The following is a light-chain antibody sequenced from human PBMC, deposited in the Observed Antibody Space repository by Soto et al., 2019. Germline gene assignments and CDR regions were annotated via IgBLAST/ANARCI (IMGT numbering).Light chain of an antibody. CDR1: SSDVGGYDY. Sequence: QSALTQPRSVSGSPGQSVTISCTGTSSDVGGYDYVSWYQQHPGKAPKLMIYDVTKRPSGVPDRFSGSKSGNTVSLTISGLQTEDEADYYCCSYAGSHTWVFGGGTKVTVL. CDR3: CSYAGSHTWV. CDR2: DVT. V-gene: IGLV2-11*01. J-gene: IGLJ3*02.